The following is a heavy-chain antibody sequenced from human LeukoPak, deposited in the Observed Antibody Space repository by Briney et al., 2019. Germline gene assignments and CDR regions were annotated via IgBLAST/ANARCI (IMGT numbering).Heavy chain of an antibody. D-gene: IGHD2-21*01. J-gene: IGHJ5*02. CDR1: GGSISSYY. CDR3: AGTDWGGDCYRVP. CDR2: IYYSGST. V-gene: IGHV4-59*01. Sequence: SETLSLTCTVSGGSISSYYWSWIRQPPGKGLEWIGYIYYSGSTNYNPSLKSRVTISVDTSKNQFSLKLSSVTAADTAVYYCAGTDWGGDCYRVPWGQGTLVAVSS.